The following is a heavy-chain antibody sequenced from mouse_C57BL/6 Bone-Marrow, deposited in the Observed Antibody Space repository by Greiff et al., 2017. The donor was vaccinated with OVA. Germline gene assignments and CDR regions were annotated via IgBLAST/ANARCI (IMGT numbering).Heavy chain of an antibody. CDR2: ISSGGDYI. J-gene: IGHJ3*01. D-gene: IGHD2-5*01. CDR3: KRGPGYYSNYAAWFAY. CDR1: GFTFSSYA. Sequence: EVKLVESGEGLVKPGGSLKLSCAASGFTFSSYAMSWVRQTPEKRLEWVAYISSGGDYIYYADTVKGRFTISRDNARNTLYLQMSSLKSENTAMYYCKRGPGYYSNYAAWFAYWGQGTLVTVSA. V-gene: IGHV5-9-1*02.